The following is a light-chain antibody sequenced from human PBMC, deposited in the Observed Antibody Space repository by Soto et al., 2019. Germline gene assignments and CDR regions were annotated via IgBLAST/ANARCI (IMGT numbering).Light chain of an antibody. CDR1: QSISSW. V-gene: IGKV1-5*01. CDR2: DAS. Sequence: DIQMTQSPSTLSASVGDRVTITCRANQSISSWLAWYQQKPGKAPKLLIYDASSLESGVPSRFSGGGSGTEFTLTISSLQPDDFATYYCQQYNSYWTFGQGSKADI. CDR3: QQYNSYWT. J-gene: IGKJ1*01.